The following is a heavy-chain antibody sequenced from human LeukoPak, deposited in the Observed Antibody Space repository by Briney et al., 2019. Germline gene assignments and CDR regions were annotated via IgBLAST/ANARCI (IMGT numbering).Heavy chain of an antibody. Sequence: PGESLRLSCAASGFTFSAYWLGWVRQAPGKGLEWVANIKQDGSEKYYVDSVKGRFAISRDNAKDSLYLQMNSLRVEDTAVYHCARVIAARPARRTYYYMDLRGKGTTVTVSS. J-gene: IGHJ6*03. D-gene: IGHD6-6*01. CDR2: IKQDGSEK. V-gene: IGHV3-7*01. CDR1: GFTFSAYW. CDR3: ARVIAARPARRTYYYMDL.